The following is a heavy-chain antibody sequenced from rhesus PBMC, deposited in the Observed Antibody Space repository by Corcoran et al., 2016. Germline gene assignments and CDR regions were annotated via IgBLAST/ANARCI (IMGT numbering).Heavy chain of an antibody. V-gene: IGHV4-122*02. D-gene: IGHD5-24*01. CDR2: ISYSGST. J-gene: IGHJ4*01. CDR1: GYSISSGYG. Sequence: QLQLQESGPGLVKPSETLSLTCAVSGYSISSGYGWSWIRQPPGKGLGWVGYISYSGSTSYNPSLKSRFTISRDTSKNQFSLKLSSVTAADTAVYYCARGSAGTVLFDYWGQGVLVTVSS. CDR3: ARGSAGTVLFDY.